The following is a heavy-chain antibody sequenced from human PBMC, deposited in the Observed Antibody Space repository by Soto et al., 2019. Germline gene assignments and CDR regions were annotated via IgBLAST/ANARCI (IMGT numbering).Heavy chain of an antibody. V-gene: IGHV2-5*02. J-gene: IGHJ6*02. D-gene: IGHD2-15*01. Sequence: QITLKESGPTLVKPTQTLTLTCTFSGFSLSTSGVGVGWIRQPPGKALEWLALIYWDDEKRYSPSLKSRRTITKDTTKNQVVLTMTNMDPVDTATYYCAHSPGGDCSGGRCYYYYGMDVWGQGTTVTVSS. CDR3: AHSPGGDCSGGRCYYYYGMDV. CDR2: IYWDDEK. CDR1: GFSLSTSGVG.